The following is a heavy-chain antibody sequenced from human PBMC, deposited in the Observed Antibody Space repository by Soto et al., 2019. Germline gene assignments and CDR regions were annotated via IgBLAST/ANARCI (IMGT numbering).Heavy chain of an antibody. D-gene: IGHD3-10*01. CDR2: ISAYNGNT. J-gene: IGHJ6*02. Sequence: QVQLVQSGAEVKKPGASVKVSCKASGYTFTSYVISWVRQAPGQGLEWLGWISAYNGNTNYAPKFQGRVTMTIDTSTSTAYMELGSLRSDDTAVYYCARDSMVRGFASFRPYYYYYGMDVWGQGTTVTVSS. CDR1: GYTFTSYV. CDR3: ARDSMVRGFASFRPYYYYYGMDV. V-gene: IGHV1-18*01.